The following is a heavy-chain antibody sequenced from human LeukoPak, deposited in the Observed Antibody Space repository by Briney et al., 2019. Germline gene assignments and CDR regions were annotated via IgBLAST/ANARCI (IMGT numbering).Heavy chain of an antibody. J-gene: IGHJ4*02. V-gene: IGHV3-48*01. CDR2: ISSSSSTI. CDR3: ARDGYYDFWSGYYTRGYFDY. CDR1: GFTFSSYA. Sequence: GGSLRLSCAASGFTFSSYAMSWVRQAPGKGLEWVSYISSSSSTIYYADSVKGRFTISRDNAKNSLYLQMNSLRAEDTAVYYCARDGYYDFWSGYYTRGYFDYWGQGTLVTVSS. D-gene: IGHD3-3*01.